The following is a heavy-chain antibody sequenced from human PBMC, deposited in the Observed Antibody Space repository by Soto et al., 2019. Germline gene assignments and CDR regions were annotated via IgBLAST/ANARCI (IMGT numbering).Heavy chain of an antibody. CDR1: GFKFSNYA. CDR2: ISATGGGT. D-gene: IGHD3-16*01. V-gene: IGHV3-23*01. CDR3: AKDRRAGGNSAFYFDF. J-gene: IGHJ4*02. Sequence: GGSLRLSCAASGFKFSNYAMSWVRQAPGKGLEWVSLISATGGGTYYADSVKGRFTISRGNSHNTLYLQVHSLTAEDTAVYYCAKDRRAGGNSAFYFDFWGQGAQVTVSS.